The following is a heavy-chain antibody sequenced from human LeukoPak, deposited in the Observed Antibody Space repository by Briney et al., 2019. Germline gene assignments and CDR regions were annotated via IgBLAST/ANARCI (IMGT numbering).Heavy chain of an antibody. D-gene: IGHD5-18*01. CDR3: AKDIWGYSYDTFDY. V-gene: IGHV3-9*01. CDR1: GFTFDDYA. Sequence: PGGSLRLSCAASGFTFDDYAMHWVRQAPGKGLEWVSGISWNSGSIGYADSVKGRFTISRDNAKNSLYLQMNSLRAEDTALYYCAKDIWGYSYDTFDYWGQGTLVTVSS. J-gene: IGHJ4*02. CDR2: ISWNSGSI.